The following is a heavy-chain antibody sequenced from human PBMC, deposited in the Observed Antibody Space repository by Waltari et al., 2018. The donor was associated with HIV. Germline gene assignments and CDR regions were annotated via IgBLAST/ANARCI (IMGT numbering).Heavy chain of an antibody. V-gene: IGHV1-2*02. CDR2: INPNSGGT. Sequence: QVQLVQSGAEVKKPGASVKVSCKASGYIFTGYYRHWVRQAPGQGREWMGWINPNSGGTNYAQKFQGRVTMTRDMSITTAYMELSRLRSDDTAGYYCARDRAGPGYWGQGTLVTVSS. J-gene: IGHJ4*02. CDR3: ARDRAGPGY. D-gene: IGHD3-10*01. CDR1: GYIFTGYY.